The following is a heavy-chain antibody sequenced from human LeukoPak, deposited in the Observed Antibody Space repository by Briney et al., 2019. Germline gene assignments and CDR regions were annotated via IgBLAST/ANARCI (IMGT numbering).Heavy chain of an antibody. CDR1: VYTFTIYG. V-gene: IGHV1-18*01. J-gene: IGHJ5*02. CDR3: ARLLDTAMVTSYWFDP. CDR2: ISAYNGNT. D-gene: IGHD5-18*01. Sequence: ASVKVSFKSSVYTFTIYGISWVRQAPGQGLEWMGLISAYNGNTNYAQKLQGSVNMTTDTSTSTAYMELRSLRSDDTAVYYCARLLDTAMVTSYWFDPWGQGTLVTVSS.